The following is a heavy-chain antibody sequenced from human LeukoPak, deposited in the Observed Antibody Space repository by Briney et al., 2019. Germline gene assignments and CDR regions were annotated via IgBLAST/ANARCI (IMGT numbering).Heavy chain of an antibody. J-gene: IGHJ4*02. CDR3: AKDGFGELGSYFDY. Sequence: GGSLRLSCAAYGFTFSNYAMYWVRQAPGKGLEYVSAINTNGGRTFYANSVKGRFTISRDNSKNTLYLQMGSLTAEDMAIYYCAKDGFGELGSYFDYWGQGTLVTVSS. D-gene: IGHD3-10*01. CDR1: GFTFSNYA. V-gene: IGHV3-64*01. CDR2: INTNGGRT.